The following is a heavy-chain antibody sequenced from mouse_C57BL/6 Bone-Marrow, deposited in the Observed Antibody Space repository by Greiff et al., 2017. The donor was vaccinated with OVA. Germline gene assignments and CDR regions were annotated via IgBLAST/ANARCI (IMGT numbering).Heavy chain of an antibody. V-gene: IGHV14-2*01. D-gene: IGHD1-1*01. CDR3: ARSEGGSSPFDY. J-gene: IGHJ2*01. CDR1: GFNIKDYY. CDR2: IDPEDGET. Sequence: EVKLVESGAELVKPGASVKLSCTASGFNIKDYYMHWVKQRTEQGLEWIGRIDPEDGETKYAPKFQGKATITADTSSNTAYLQLSSLTSEDTAVYYCARSEGGSSPFDYWGQGTTLTVSS.